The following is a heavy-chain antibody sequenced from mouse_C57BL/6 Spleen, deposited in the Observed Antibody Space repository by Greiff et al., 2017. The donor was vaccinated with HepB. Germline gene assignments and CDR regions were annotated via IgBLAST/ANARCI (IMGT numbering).Heavy chain of an antibody. Sequence: QVQLQQSGPELVKPGASVKISCKASGYAFSSSWMNWVKQRPGKGLEWIGRIYPGDGDTNYNGKFKGKATLTADKSSSTAYMQLSSLTSEDSAVYFCARYPSIGMDYWGQGTSVTVSS. CDR1: GYAFSSSW. CDR3: ARYPSIGMDY. CDR2: IYPGDGDT. J-gene: IGHJ4*01. V-gene: IGHV1-82*01.